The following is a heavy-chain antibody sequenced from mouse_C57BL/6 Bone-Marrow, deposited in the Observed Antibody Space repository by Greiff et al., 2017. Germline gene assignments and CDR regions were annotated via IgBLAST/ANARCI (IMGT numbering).Heavy chain of an antibody. D-gene: IGHD2-5*01. V-gene: IGHV14-2*01. J-gene: IGHJ3*01. CDR3: ARCYSIFVVPCFAY. Sequence: VQLQQSGAELVKPGASVKLSCTASGFNIKDSYMHWVKQRTEQGLEWIGRIDPEDGETKYTPKFQGKATITADKSSTTAYLQLSSLTSEDTAVYYCARCYSIFVVPCFAYWGQGTLVTVSA. CDR1: GFNIKDSY. CDR2: IDPEDGET.